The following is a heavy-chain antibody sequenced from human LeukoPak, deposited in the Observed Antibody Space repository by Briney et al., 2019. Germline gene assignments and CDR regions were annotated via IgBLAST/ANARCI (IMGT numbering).Heavy chain of an antibody. J-gene: IGHJ4*02. CDR2: IHNSGST. V-gene: IGHV3-66*01. CDR3: ARGGTRYDRRFVFDY. CDR1: GFTFSNYG. Sequence: GGSLRLSCAASGFTFSNYGMSWVRQAPGKGLAWVSVIHNSGSTFYADSVRGRFTISRDNSKNTLYLQMNSLRAEDTAVYYCARGGTRYDRRFVFDYWGQGVLVTVSS. D-gene: IGHD3-10*01.